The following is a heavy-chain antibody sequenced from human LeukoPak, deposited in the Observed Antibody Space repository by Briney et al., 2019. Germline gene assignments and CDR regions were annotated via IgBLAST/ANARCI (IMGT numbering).Heavy chain of an antibody. CDR3: ARYYYGSGSYYP. CDR1: GGSFSGYY. J-gene: IGHJ5*02. V-gene: IGHV4-34*01. Sequence: PSETLSLTCAVYGGSFSGYYWSWTRQPPGKGLEWIGEINHSGSTNYNPSLKSRVTISVDTSKNQFSLKLSSVTAADTAVYYCARYYYGSGSYYPWGQGTLVTVSS. CDR2: INHSGST. D-gene: IGHD3-10*01.